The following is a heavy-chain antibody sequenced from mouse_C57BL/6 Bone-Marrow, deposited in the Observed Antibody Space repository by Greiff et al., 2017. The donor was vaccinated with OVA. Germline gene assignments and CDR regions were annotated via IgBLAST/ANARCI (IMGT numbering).Heavy chain of an antibody. D-gene: IGHD2-3*01. CDR2: IHPNSGST. CDR3: ARGEVYDGYYVDY. Sequence: QVQLKQPGAELVKPGASVKLSCKASGYTFTSYWMHWVKQRPGQGLEWIGMIHPNSGSTNYNEKFKSKATLTVDKSSSTAYMQLSSLTSEDSAVYYCARGEVYDGYYVDYWGQGTTLTVSS. CDR1: GYTFTSYW. V-gene: IGHV1-64*01. J-gene: IGHJ2*01.